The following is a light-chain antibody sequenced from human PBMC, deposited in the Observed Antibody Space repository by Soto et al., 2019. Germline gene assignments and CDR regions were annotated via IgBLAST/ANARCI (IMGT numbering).Light chain of an antibody. J-gene: IGLJ2*01. CDR1: SSDIGGFNF. Sequence: QSALTQPASVSGSPGQSITISCTGTSSDIGGFNFVSWYQQHPGKAPTLMISDVTNRPSGVSDRFSGSKSGNTASLTISGLQAEYEADYYCSSYTNSRTVVFGGGTKLTVL. CDR2: DVT. V-gene: IGLV2-14*01. CDR3: SSYTNSRTVV.